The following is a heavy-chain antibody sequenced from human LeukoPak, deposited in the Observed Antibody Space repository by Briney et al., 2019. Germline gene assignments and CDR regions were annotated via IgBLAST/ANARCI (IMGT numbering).Heavy chain of an antibody. D-gene: IGHD3-22*01. CDR3: AKDYYDSSGYPHGQH. CDR2: ISGSGGST. J-gene: IGHJ1*01. V-gene: IGHV3-23*01. CDR1: GFTFSSYA. Sequence: PGGSLRLSCAASGFTFSSYAMSWVRQAPGKGLEWVSAISGSGGSTYYADSVKGRFTISRDNSKNTLYLQMNSLRAEDTAVYYCAKDYYDSSGYPHGQHWGQGTLVTVSS.